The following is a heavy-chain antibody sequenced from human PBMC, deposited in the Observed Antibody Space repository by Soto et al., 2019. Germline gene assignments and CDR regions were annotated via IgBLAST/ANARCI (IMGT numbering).Heavy chain of an antibody. J-gene: IGHJ4*02. CDR1: GYTFTSYG. V-gene: IGHV1-18*01. D-gene: IGHD3-10*01. Sequence: QVQLVQSGAEVKKPRASVKVSCKASGYTFTSYGISWVRQAPGQGLEWMGWISAYNGNTNYAQKLQGRVTMTSDTSTSTAYMELRSLRSDDTAVYYCAGGTEGYGSGRYLDYRGQGTLVTVSS. CDR2: ISAYNGNT. CDR3: AGGTEGYGSGRYLDY.